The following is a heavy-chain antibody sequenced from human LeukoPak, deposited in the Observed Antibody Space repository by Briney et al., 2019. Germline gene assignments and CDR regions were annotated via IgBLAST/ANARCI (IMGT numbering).Heavy chain of an antibody. J-gene: IGHJ4*02. CDR2: IYYSGST. CDR3: ARDDEVAAATFGY. Sequence: SETLSLTCTVSGVSVNTGYYWTWIRQHPGKGPEWIGYIYYSGSTYYNPSLKTRVTMSIDPSKNQFSLKLSSLTAADTAVYYCARDDEVAAATFGYWGQGTLVTVSS. D-gene: IGHD2-15*01. V-gene: IGHV4-31*03. CDR1: GVSVNTGYY.